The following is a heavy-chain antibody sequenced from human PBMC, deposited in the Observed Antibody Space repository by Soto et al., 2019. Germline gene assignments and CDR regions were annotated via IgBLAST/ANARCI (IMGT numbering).Heavy chain of an antibody. Sequence: SVKVSFKASRYTFTRYYMHWVRQAPGQGLEWMGWINPNSGGTNYAQKFQGWVTMTRDTSISTAYMELSRLRSDDTAVYYCARDSIVGATSVDYGMDVWGQGTTVTVSS. CDR1: RYTFTRYY. V-gene: IGHV1-2*04. CDR2: INPNSGGT. D-gene: IGHD1-26*01. CDR3: ARDSIVGATSVDYGMDV. J-gene: IGHJ6*02.